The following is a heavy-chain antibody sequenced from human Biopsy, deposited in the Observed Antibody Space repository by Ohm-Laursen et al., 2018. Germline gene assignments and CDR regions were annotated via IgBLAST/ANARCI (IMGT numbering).Heavy chain of an antibody. V-gene: IGHV3-33*01. J-gene: IGHJ5*02. D-gene: IGHD3-9*01. CDR3: ARDDDTTGHYMILNH. Sequence: SLRLSCAASGFAFSYYGLHWVRQAPGKGLPWVAVMGADGINKNYVDSVKGRFTVSRDNSNNVLYLQMSSLRDEDSAVYYCARDDDTTGHYMILNHWGQGTLVTVSS. CDR1: GFAFSYYG. CDR2: MGADGINK.